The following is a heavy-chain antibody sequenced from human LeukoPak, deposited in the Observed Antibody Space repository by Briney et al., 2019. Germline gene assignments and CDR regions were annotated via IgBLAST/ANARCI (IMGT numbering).Heavy chain of an antibody. Sequence: ASVKVSCKASGYTFTSYYIHWVRQAPGQGLEWMGIINPSGGSTSYAQKFQGRVTMTRDTSTSTAYMELSSLRSEGTAVYYCAGAATGSPTDYWGQGTLVTVSS. CDR3: AGAATGSPTDY. J-gene: IGHJ4*02. CDR2: INPSGGST. V-gene: IGHV1-46*01. CDR1: GYTFTSYY. D-gene: IGHD3-10*01.